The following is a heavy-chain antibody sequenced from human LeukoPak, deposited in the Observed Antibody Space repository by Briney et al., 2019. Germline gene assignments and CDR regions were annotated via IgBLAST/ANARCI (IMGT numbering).Heavy chain of an antibody. D-gene: IGHD3-10*01. CDR3: AKGRWALFDC. Sequence: PSQTLSLTCDISGDSVSSNSPAWNWIRQSPSRGLEWLGRTYYRSKWYNDYAISVKSRMTINADTSKNQFSLQLNSVTPEDTAVYYCAKGRWALFDCWGQGTLVIVSS. J-gene: IGHJ4*02. CDR2: TYYRSKWYN. CDR1: GDSVSSNSPA. V-gene: IGHV6-1*01.